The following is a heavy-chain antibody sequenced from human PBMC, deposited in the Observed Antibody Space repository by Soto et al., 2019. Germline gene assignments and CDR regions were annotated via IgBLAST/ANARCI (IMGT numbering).Heavy chain of an antibody. Sequence: GGSLRLSCAASGFTFSSYWMHWVRQAPGKGLVWVSRINSDGSSTSYADSVKGRFTISRDNAKNTLYLQMNSLIAEDTAVYYCARDPGFYPPYYYYGMDVWGQGTTVTVSS. V-gene: IGHV3-74*01. J-gene: IGHJ6*02. CDR2: INSDGSST. CDR1: GFTFSSYW. D-gene: IGHD3-16*02. CDR3: ARDPGFYPPYYYYGMDV.